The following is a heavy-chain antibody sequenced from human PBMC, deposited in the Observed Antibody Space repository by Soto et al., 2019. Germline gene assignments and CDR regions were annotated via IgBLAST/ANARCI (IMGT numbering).Heavy chain of an antibody. J-gene: IGHJ4*02. CDR2: ISYDGSNK. D-gene: IGHD5-18*01. CDR3: GIDTWCGTARGFWYFDL. Sequence: GGSLRLSCAASGFTFSSYAMHWVRQAPGKGLEWVAVISYDGSNKYYADSVKGRFTISRDNSKNTLYLQMNSLRAEDTAVYYCGIDTWCGTARGFWYFDLWGQGTRVTVSS. V-gene: IGHV3-30-3*01. CDR1: GFTFSSYA.